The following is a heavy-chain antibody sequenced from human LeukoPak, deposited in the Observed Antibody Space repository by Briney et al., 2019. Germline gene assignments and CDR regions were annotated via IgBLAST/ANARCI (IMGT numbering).Heavy chain of an antibody. J-gene: IGHJ4*02. V-gene: IGHV3-21*01. Sequence: PGRSLRLSCAASGFTFSRYGMHWDRQAPGKGLEWVSSISGGSTYIYYADSVKGRSTISRDNAKNSLYLQMNSLRAEDTAVYYCARDLDYWGQGTLVTVSS. CDR1: GFTFSRYG. CDR3: ARDLDY. CDR2: ISGGSTYI.